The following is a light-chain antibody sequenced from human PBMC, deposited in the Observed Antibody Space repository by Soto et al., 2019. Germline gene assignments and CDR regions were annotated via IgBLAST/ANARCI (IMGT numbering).Light chain of an antibody. CDR3: HQRKNWPPIT. CDR2: DSS. J-gene: IGKJ5*01. Sequence: EIVLAQSPETQSLSPAERTTLSCRSSQSVSSFLAWYQQRPGQPPRLLIFDSSNRATGVPVRFSGSGSGTVFTLTIVSLEPEDSAVYYCHQRKNWPPITFGQGTRLEIK. CDR1: QSVSSF. V-gene: IGKV3-11*01.